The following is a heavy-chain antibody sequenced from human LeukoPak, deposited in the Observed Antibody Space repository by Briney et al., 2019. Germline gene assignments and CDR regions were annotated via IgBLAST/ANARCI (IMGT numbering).Heavy chain of an antibody. CDR2: IYYSGST. CDR3: ARTGAENIVVVPAAIARPNWFDP. J-gene: IGHJ5*02. V-gene: IGHV4-39*01. CDR1: GGSISSSSYY. D-gene: IGHD2-2*02. Sequence: SETLSLTCTVSGGSISSSSYYWGWIRQPPGKGLEWIGSIYYSGSTYYNPSLKSRVTISVDTSKNQFSLKLSSVTAADTAMYYCARTGAENIVVVPAAIARPNWFDPWGQGTLVTVSS.